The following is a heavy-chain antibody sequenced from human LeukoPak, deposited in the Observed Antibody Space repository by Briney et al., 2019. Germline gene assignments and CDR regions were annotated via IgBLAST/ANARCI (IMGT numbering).Heavy chain of an antibody. D-gene: IGHD3-22*01. CDR1: GFTFSSYW. Sequence: GGSLRLSCAASGFTFSSYWMSRVRQAPGKGLEWVANIKQDGSEKYYVDSVKGRFTISRDNAKNSLYLQMNSLRSEDTAVYYCGASLGQWLPYAYWGQPTLVTVPS. V-gene: IGHV3-7*01. CDR3: GASLGQWLPYAY. CDR2: IKQDGSEK. J-gene: IGHJ4*02.